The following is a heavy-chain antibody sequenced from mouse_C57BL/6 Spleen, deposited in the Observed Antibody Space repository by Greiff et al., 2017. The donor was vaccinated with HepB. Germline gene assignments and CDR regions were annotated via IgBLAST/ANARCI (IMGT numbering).Heavy chain of an antibody. D-gene: IGHD2-4*01. CDR3: ARDQGYYDYDGAWFAY. CDR2: INYDGSST. J-gene: IGHJ3*01. Sequence: EVKLMESEGGLVQPGSSMKLSCTASGFTFSDYYMAWVRQVPEKGLEWVANINYDGSSTYYLDSLKSRFIISRDNAKNILYLQMSSLKSEDTATYYCARDQGYYDYDGAWFAYWGQGTLVTVSA. CDR1: GFTFSDYY. V-gene: IGHV5-16*01.